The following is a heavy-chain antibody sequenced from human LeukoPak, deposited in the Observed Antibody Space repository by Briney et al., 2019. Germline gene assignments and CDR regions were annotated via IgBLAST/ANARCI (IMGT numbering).Heavy chain of an antibody. CDR3: AKGGPYSSSPDFDY. Sequence: GGSLRLSCAASEFTFSSYSMNWVRQAPGKGLEWVSYISSSSSTIYYTDSVKGRFTISRDNAKNTLFLQMNSLRAEDTAVYYCAKGGPYSSSPDFDYWGQGTLVTVSS. CDR1: EFTFSSYS. J-gene: IGHJ4*02. CDR2: ISSSSSTI. D-gene: IGHD6-6*01. V-gene: IGHV3-48*01.